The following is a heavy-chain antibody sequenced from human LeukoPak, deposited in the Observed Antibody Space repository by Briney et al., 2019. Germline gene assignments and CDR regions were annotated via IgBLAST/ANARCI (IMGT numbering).Heavy chain of an antibody. CDR3: AKASTTYYFDY. V-gene: IGHV3-23*01. Sequence: GGSLRLSCAASGFTFSSYAMTWVFLPPGKGLERLSGISGSGTSTYYADSVKGRFTISRDNSKNTLYLQMNSLRAEDTAVYYCAKASTTYYFDYWGQGTLVTVSS. CDR1: GFTFSSYA. CDR2: ISGSGTST. D-gene: IGHD4-11*01. J-gene: IGHJ4*02.